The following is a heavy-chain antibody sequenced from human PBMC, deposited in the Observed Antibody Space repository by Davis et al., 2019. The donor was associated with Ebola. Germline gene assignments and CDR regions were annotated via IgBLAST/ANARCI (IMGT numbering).Heavy chain of an antibody. CDR1: GYNFTNYW. D-gene: IGHD1-26*01. V-gene: IGHV5-10-1*01. Sequence: PGGSLRLSCKGSGYNFTNYWISWVRQMPGKGLEWMGRIDPSDSYTNYSPSFQGHVTISADKSISTAYLQWNSLKASDTAMYYCAKDMPKWGWLDPWGQGTLVTVSS. J-gene: IGHJ5*02. CDR3: AKDMPKWGWLDP. CDR2: IDPSDSYT.